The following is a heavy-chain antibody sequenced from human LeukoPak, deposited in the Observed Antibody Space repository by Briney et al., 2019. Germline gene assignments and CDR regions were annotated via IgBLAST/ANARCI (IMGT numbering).Heavy chain of an antibody. V-gene: IGHV3-7*01. J-gene: IGHJ5*02. D-gene: IGHD1-20*01. Sequence: GGSLRLSCAASGFTFSSYWMSWVRQAPGKGLEWVANIKQDGREKYYVDSVKGRFTISRDNAKNSLYLQMNSLRAEDTAVYYCARVRYNWKLEWRFDPWGQGTLVTVSS. CDR2: IKQDGREK. CDR1: GFTFSSYW. CDR3: ARVRYNWKLEWRFDP.